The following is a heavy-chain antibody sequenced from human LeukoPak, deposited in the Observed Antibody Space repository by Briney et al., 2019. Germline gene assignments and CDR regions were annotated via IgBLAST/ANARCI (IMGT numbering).Heavy chain of an antibody. V-gene: IGHV3-74*01. J-gene: IGHJ6*02. D-gene: IGHD4-17*01. CDR1: GFTFSSYW. CDR2: INSDGSAK. Sequence: GGSLRLSCAASGFTFSSYWIHWVRQGPGKGLVWVSRINSDGSAKTYADSVKGRFTISRDNARSTLYLQMNSLRAEDTAVYYCARGTISGDSGTGMDVWGQGTTVTVSS. CDR3: ARGTISGDSGTGMDV.